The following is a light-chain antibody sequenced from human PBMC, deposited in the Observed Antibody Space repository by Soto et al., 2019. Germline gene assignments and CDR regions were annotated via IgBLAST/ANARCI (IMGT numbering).Light chain of an antibody. V-gene: IGKV1-39*01. CDR3: QQSYSTPRT. CDR1: QSISSY. Sequence: DIQMTQSPSSLSASVGDRVTITSRASQSISSYLNWYQQKTGKAPKLPIYAASSLKSGVPSRFTGSGSGKDFTLTISSLQPEDFATYYCQQSYSTPRTFGQGTKV. CDR2: AAS. J-gene: IGKJ1*01.